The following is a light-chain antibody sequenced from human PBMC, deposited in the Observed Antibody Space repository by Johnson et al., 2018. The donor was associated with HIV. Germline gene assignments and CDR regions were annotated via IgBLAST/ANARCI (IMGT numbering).Light chain of an antibody. J-gene: IGLJ1*01. CDR3: GVWDASLSPHYC. Sequence: QPVLTQPPSVSAAPGQTVTISCSGSSSNVGSSFVSWYRQVPGTAPKLLIYDNNKRPSGIPGRFSGSKSGPSATLGITGLQTGDEADYYCGVWDASLSPHYCFGTGTTVIVL. CDR1: SSNVGSSF. V-gene: IGLV1-51*01. CDR2: DNN.